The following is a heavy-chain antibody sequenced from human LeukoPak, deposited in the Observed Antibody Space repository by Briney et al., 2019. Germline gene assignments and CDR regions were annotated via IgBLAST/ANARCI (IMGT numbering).Heavy chain of an antibody. Sequence: ASVKVSCKASGYTFTCYYMHWVGQAPGQGLEWMGLINPNSGGTNYARKLQGRVTMTRDTSISTAYMELSRLRSDDTAVYYCARMSDSSGWYYSPFVYMDVWGQGTTVTVSS. CDR1: GYTFTCYY. J-gene: IGHJ6*02. V-gene: IGHV1-2*02. D-gene: IGHD6-19*01. CDR3: ARMSDSSGWYYSPFVYMDV. CDR2: INPNSGGT.